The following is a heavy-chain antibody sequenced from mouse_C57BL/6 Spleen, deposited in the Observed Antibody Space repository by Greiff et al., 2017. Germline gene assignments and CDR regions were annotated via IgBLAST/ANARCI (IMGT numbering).Heavy chain of an antibody. Sequence: QVTLKESGPGILQSSQTLSLTCSFSGFSLSTSGMGVSWIRQPSGKGLEWLAHIYWDDDKRYNPSLKSRLPLSKDTSRNQVFLKITSVDTADTATYYCARRAGDDYDGAWFAYWGQGTLVTVSA. D-gene: IGHD2-4*01. V-gene: IGHV8-12*01. CDR2: IYWDDDK. J-gene: IGHJ3*01. CDR3: ARRAGDDYDGAWFAY. CDR1: GFSLSTSGMG.